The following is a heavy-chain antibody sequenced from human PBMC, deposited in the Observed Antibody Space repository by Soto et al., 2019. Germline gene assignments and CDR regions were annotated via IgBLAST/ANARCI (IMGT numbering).Heavy chain of an antibody. CDR3: ARPEGGYGSGYSWFDP. CDR1: GRSISEINSY. D-gene: IGHD5-12*01. CDR2: IHHTGST. Sequence: ETLSLTCSVSGRSISEINSYWGWIRQTPGEGLEWIGTIHHTGSTYYNPSLKSRVIISLDTSKNQFSLKLSSVTAADTALYYCARPEGGYGSGYSWFDPWGQGTRVTVS. V-gene: IGHV4-39*01. J-gene: IGHJ5*02.